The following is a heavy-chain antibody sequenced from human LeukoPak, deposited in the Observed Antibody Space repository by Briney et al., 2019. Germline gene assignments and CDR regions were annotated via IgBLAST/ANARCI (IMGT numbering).Heavy chain of an antibody. CDR3: AKGSYYYGSGPPGYFDY. V-gene: IGHV3-23*01. CDR2: ISGRGDST. J-gene: IGHJ4*02. D-gene: IGHD3-10*01. Sequence: PGGSLRLSCAASGFTFSTYAMSWVRQAPGKGLEWVSGISGRGDSTYNADSVKGRFTVSRDNSKNTLYLQMNSLRAEDTAVYYCAKGSYYYGSGPPGYFDYWGQGTLVTVSS. CDR1: GFTFSTYA.